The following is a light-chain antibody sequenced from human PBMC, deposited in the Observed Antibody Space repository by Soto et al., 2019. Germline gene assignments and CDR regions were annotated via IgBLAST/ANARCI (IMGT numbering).Light chain of an antibody. CDR3: QQYKNWPPYT. CDR2: AAS. V-gene: IGKV3-15*01. Sequence: EIEMTQSPATLSVSPGERATLSCRASQSVSSNLAWYQQKPGQAPRLLIYAASTRATGIPARFSGSGSGTEFTLTISSLQSEDFADYYCQQYKNWPPYTFGQGTKLKIK. CDR1: QSVSSN. J-gene: IGKJ2*01.